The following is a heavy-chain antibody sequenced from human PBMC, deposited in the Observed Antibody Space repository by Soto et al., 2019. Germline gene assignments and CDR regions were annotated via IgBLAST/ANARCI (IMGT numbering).Heavy chain of an antibody. CDR2: INPSGGST. D-gene: IGHD3-3*02. CDR1: GYTFTSYY. CDR3: ASSIYWVHILHFDYYYMDF. Sequence: ASVKVSCKASGYTFTSYYMHWVRQAPGQGLEWMGIINPSGGSTSYAQKFQGRVTMTRDTSTSTVYMELSSLRSEDTAVYYCASSIYWVHILHFDYYYMDFWGKGTTVPVSS. J-gene: IGHJ6*03. V-gene: IGHV1-46*03.